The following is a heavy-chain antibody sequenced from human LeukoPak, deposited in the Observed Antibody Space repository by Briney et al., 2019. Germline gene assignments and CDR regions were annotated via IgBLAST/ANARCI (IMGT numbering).Heavy chain of an antibody. CDR3: ARASWFGESTTDY. Sequence: SETLSLICTLSCGSISRGSYYWSWIRQPAGKGLEWIGRIYTSGSTNYNPQIKSRHIISVDTTKHQFALKLSSVPAADTAVYYCARASWFGESTTDYWGQGTLATVSS. D-gene: IGHD3-10*01. J-gene: IGHJ4*02. CDR1: CGSISRGSYY. V-gene: IGHV4-61*02. CDR2: IYTSGST.